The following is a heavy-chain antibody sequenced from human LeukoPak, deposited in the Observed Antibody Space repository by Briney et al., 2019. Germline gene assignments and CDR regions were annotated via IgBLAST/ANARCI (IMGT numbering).Heavy chain of an antibody. J-gene: IGHJ5*02. Sequence: SETLSLTCTVTGGSISSYYWSWIRQPPANGLELIGSIYYSWSTNYNPSLKSRVTISVDTSKNQFSLKLSSVTAADTAVYYCARHVSYYGSGSYFANEISRWFDPWGQGTLVTVSS. V-gene: IGHV4-59*08. CDR2: IYYSWST. CDR1: GGSISSYY. CDR3: ARHVSYYGSGSYFANEISRWFDP. D-gene: IGHD3-10*01.